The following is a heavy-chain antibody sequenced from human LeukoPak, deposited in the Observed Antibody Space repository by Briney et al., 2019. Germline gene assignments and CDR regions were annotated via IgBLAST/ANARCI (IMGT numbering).Heavy chain of an antibody. V-gene: IGHV5-51*01. J-gene: IGHJ4*02. CDR1: GYGFTNYW. D-gene: IGHD3-10*01. CDR3: ARQKGVRPPLDY. CDR2: IYPGDSDS. Sequence: GESLKISCKGLGYGFTNYWIGWVRQMPGKGLEWMGIIYPGDSDSRYSPSFQGQVIISADKSINTAYLQLNSLKASDTAMYYCARQKGVRPPLDYWGQGTMVTVSS.